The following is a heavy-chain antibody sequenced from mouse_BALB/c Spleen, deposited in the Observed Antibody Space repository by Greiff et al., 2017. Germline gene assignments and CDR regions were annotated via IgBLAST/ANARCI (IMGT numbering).Heavy chain of an antibody. V-gene: IGHV3-2*02. CDR1: GYSITSDYA. CDR2: ISYSGST. CDR3: ARSGYGSPYAMDY. D-gene: IGHD1-1*01. J-gene: IGHJ4*01. Sequence: EVKLMESGPGLVKPSQSLSLTCTVTGYSITSDYAWNWIRQFPGNKLEWMGYISYSGSTSYNPSLKSRISITRDTSKNQFFLQLNSVTTEDTATYYCARSGYGSPYAMDYWGQGTSVTVSS.